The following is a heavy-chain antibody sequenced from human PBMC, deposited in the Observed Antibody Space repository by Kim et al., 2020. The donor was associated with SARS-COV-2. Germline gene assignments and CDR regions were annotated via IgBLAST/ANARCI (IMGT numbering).Heavy chain of an antibody. D-gene: IGHD3-22*01. J-gene: IGHJ4*02. V-gene: IGHV4-39*01. Sequence: SLKSRVTISVDTSKNQFSLKLSSVTAADTAVYYCARQDYYDSSGYYYFDYWGQGTLVTVSS. CDR3: ARQDYYDSSGYYYFDY.